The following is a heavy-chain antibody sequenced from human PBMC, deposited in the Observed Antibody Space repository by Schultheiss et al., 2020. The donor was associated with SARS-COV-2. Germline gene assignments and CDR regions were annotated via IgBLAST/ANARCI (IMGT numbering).Heavy chain of an antibody. D-gene: IGHD3-10*01. J-gene: IGHJ4*02. Sequence: SETLSLTCTVSGGSISSYYWSWIRQPPGKGLEWIGRIYTSGSTYYNPSLKSRVTISVDTSKNQFSLKLSSVTAADTAVYYCAILWFGEMPFDYWGQGTLVTVSS. CDR2: IYTSGST. CDR3: AILWFGEMPFDY. V-gene: IGHV4-4*08. CDR1: GGSISSYY.